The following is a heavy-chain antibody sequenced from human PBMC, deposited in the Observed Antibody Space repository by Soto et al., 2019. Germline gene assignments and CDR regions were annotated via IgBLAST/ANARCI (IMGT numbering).Heavy chain of an antibody. V-gene: IGHV3-33*01. CDR1: GFTFSSYG. CDR2: IWYDGSNK. Sequence: GGSLRLSCAASGFTFSSYGMHWGRQAPGKGLEWVAVIWYDGSNKYYADSVKGRFTISRDNSKNTLYLQMNSLRAEDTAVYYCARGAVVAATIYYYYGMDVWGQGTTVTVSS. CDR3: ARGAVVAATIYYYYGMDV. D-gene: IGHD2-15*01. J-gene: IGHJ6*02.